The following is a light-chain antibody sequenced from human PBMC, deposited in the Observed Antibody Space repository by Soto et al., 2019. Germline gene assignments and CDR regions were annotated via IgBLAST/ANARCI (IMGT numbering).Light chain of an antibody. CDR2: GAS. V-gene: IGKV3-20*01. CDR3: QQYGSSPPLT. CDR1: QSVSNNY. J-gene: IGKJ4*01. Sequence: EIVLMQSPGTLSLSPGERATLSCRASQSVSNNYVAWYQQKPGQAPRLLIAGASSRATGIPDRFSGSGSGTDFTLTISRLEREDFAVYYCQQYGSSPPLTFGGGTKVEIK.